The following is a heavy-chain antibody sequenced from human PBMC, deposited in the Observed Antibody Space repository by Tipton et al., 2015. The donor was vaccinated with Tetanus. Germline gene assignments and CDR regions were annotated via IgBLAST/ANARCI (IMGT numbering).Heavy chain of an antibody. D-gene: IGHD6-19*01. J-gene: IGHJ4*02. CDR1: GDSVSRNY. V-gene: IGHV4-59*02. CDR3: ARVGLHVVAGTGQYYFDY. CDR2: IHYSGDT. Sequence: TLSLTCTVSGDSVSRNYWSWIRQSPRKGLEWIGYIHYSGDTNYNYNPSLQSRLTISVDTSKNQFSLNLGSVTAADTAVYYCARVGLHVVAGTGQYYFDYWGRGTLVTVSS.